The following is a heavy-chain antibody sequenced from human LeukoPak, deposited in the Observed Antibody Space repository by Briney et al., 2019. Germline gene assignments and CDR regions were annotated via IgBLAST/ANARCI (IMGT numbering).Heavy chain of an antibody. Sequence: GGSLRLSCEASGFTFSNYWMHWVRQAPGKALVWVSRINSGGGSTTYADSVKGRFTISRDNAKNTLYLQMNSLRAEDTAVYYCARDLGTGMATADYWGQGTLVTVSS. V-gene: IGHV3-74*01. CDR3: ARDLGTGMATADY. D-gene: IGHD5-18*01. CDR2: INSGGGST. J-gene: IGHJ4*02. CDR1: GFTFSNYW.